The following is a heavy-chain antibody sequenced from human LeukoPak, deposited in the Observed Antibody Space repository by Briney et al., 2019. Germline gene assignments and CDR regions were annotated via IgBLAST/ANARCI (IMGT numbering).Heavy chain of an antibody. Sequence: SETLSLTCTVSGGSTSSYYWSWIRQTPKKGLEWIGSISYSGSSNYNSSLKSRVTISVDTSKNQFSLKLSSVTAADTAVYYCARLVGYYDSHLGWFDPWGQGTLVTVSS. CDR3: ARLVGYYDSHLGWFDP. D-gene: IGHD3-22*01. CDR1: GGSTSSYY. J-gene: IGHJ5*02. V-gene: IGHV4-59*01. CDR2: ISYSGSS.